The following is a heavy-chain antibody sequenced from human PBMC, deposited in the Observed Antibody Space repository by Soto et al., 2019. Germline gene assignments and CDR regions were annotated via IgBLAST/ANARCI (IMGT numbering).Heavy chain of an antibody. V-gene: IGHV4-61*01. Sequence: PSETLSLTCTVSGGSVSSGSYYWSWIRQPPGKGLEWIGYIYYSGSTNYNPSLKSRVTISVDTSKNQFSLKLSSVTAADTAVYYCARELRDGYNRHAFDIWSQGTMVTVSS. D-gene: IGHD5-12*01. CDR1: GGSVSSGSYY. J-gene: IGHJ3*02. CDR2: IYYSGST. CDR3: ARELRDGYNRHAFDI.